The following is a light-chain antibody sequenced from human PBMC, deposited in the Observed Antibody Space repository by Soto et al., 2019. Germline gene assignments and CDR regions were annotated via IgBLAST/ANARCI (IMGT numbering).Light chain of an antibody. CDR1: QSVSSN. CDR3: QQYNNWRPWT. CDR2: GAS. V-gene: IGKV3-15*01. Sequence: EIVMTQSPATLSVSPGERATLSCRASQSVSSNFAWYQQKPGQAPSLLIYGASTRATGIRARFSGSGSGTEFTLTISSLRSEDFEVYYCQQYNNWRPWTFGQGTKVEVK. J-gene: IGKJ1*01.